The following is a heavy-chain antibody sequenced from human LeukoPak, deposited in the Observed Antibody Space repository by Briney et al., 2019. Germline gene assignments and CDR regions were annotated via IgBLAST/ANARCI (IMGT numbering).Heavy chain of an antibody. D-gene: IGHD6-6*01. CDR2: MNPNSGNT. CDR3: ARVPIAARQTFDY. Sequence: GASVKVSCKASGGTFSSYAINWVRQATGQGLEWMGWMNPNSGNTGYAQKFQGRVTMTRNTSISTAYMELSSLRSEDTAVYYCARVPIAARQTFDYWGQGTLVTVSS. J-gene: IGHJ4*02. V-gene: IGHV1-8*02. CDR1: GGTFSSYA.